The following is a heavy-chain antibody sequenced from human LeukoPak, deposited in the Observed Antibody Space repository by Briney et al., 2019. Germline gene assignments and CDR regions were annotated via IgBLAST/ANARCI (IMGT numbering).Heavy chain of an antibody. D-gene: IGHD5-24*01. CDR3: ARHRAEMATITDDTFDM. J-gene: IGHJ3*02. V-gene: IGHV4-4*09. CDR1: GTSITPYS. Sequence: SETLPLTCTVSGTSITPYSWSWIRQPPGKGLEWIGYIYTSGNTHQNPSLKSRVTMSLDASKNQFSLRLSSMTAADTAVYYCARHRAEMATITDDTFDMWGQGTMVTVSS. CDR2: IYTSGNT.